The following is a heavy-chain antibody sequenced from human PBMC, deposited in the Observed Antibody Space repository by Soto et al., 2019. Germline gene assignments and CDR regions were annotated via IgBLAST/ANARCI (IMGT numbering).Heavy chain of an antibody. CDR3: AKDTSSSPYYMDV. D-gene: IGHD2-2*01. V-gene: IGHV3-23*01. CDR2: ISGSTGST. CDR1: GFTFSNFA. J-gene: IGHJ6*03. Sequence: EVQVLESGGGLVQPGGSLRLSCAASGFTFSNFAMSWVRHAPGKGLEWVSEISGSTGSTYYADSVKGRFTISRDNSKNTLHLQMHSLRAEDTAVYYCAKDTSSSPYYMDVWGKGTTVTVSS.